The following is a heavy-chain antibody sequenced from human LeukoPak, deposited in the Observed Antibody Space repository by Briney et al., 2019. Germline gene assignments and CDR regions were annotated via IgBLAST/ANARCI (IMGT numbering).Heavy chain of an antibody. Sequence: GGSLRLSCAASGFTFSSYAMHWVRQAPGKGLEWVAVISYDGSNKYYADSVKGRFTISRDNSKNMLYLQMNSLRAEDTAVYYCAREPYCGGDCYAGAFDIWGQGTMVTVSS. D-gene: IGHD2-21*02. CDR2: ISYDGSNK. J-gene: IGHJ3*02. V-gene: IGHV3-30*04. CDR1: GFTFSSYA. CDR3: AREPYCGGDCYAGAFDI.